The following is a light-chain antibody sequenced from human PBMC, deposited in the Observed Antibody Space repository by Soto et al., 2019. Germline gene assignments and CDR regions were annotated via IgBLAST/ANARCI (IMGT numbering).Light chain of an antibody. CDR2: DTN. V-gene: IGLV7-46*01. J-gene: IGLJ3*02. CDR3: MLSYSGAWV. Sequence: QSVVTQEPSLTVSPGGTVTLTCGSSAGAVTSGHYPYWFQQEPGQAPRTLIYDTNNQHSWTPARFSGSLLGGKAALTLSGAQPEDEADYYCMLSYSGAWVFGGGTKLTVL. CDR1: AGAVTSGHY.